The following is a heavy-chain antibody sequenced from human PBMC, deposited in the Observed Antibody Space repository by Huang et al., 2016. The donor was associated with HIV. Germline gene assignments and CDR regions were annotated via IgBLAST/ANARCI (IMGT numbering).Heavy chain of an antibody. CDR3: ARHGRVAGHYYNNMDV. J-gene: IGHJ6*02. CDR2: IYYSGKT. CDR1: GGSISSSSSY. D-gene: IGHD6-19*01. Sequence: LQLQESGPGLVKSSETLSLICTVSGGSISSSSSYWGWIRQPPGKGPEWIGSIYYSGKTYYNPPLKSRVTISVDTAKNQFSLKVNSVTAADTAVYYCARHGRVAGHYYNNMDVWGRGTTVTVSS. V-gene: IGHV4-39*01.